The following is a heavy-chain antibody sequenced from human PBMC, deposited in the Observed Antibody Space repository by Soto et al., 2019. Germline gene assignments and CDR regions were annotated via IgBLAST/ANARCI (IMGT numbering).Heavy chain of an antibody. D-gene: IGHD3-22*01. CDR2: INPSGGST. J-gene: IGHJ4*02. CDR1: GYTVTSYY. V-gene: IGHV1-46*01. Sequence: QVQLVQSGAEVKKPGASVKVSCKASGYTVTSYYMHWVRQAPGQGLEWMGIINPSGGSTSYAQKYQGRVTMTRDTSTSTVYMELSSLRSEDTAVYYCARVTADYYDSSGYSLLFDYWGQGTLVTVSS. CDR3: ARVTADYYDSSGYSLLFDY.